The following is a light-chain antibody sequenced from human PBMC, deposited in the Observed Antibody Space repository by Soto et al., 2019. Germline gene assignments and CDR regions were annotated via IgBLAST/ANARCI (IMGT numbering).Light chain of an antibody. CDR2: GAS. V-gene: IGKV3-20*01. CDR1: QSVSSYY. J-gene: IGKJ1*01. Sequence: IVFAQSPGTLSLSPGERATVSCRASQSVSSYYLAWYQQRPGQAPRLLIYGASSRATGIPDRFSGSGSGTDFTLTISRLEPEDFAVYYCQQYDRPTGTFGQGTKVDIK. CDR3: QQYDRPTGT.